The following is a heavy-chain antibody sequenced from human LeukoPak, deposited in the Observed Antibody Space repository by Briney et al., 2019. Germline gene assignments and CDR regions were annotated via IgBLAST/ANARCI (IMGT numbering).Heavy chain of an antibody. J-gene: IGHJ4*02. Sequence: GGSLRLSCAASGFTFSSYWMTWVRQGPGKGLEWVANIKPDGSLIYYVDSVKGRFTISRDNAKNSLYLQMNSLRAEDTAVYYCATTTDYYDSSGYFFDYWGQGTLVTVSS. CDR3: ATTTDYYDSSGYFFDY. D-gene: IGHD3-22*01. CDR1: GFTFSSYW. V-gene: IGHV3-7*01. CDR2: IKPDGSLI.